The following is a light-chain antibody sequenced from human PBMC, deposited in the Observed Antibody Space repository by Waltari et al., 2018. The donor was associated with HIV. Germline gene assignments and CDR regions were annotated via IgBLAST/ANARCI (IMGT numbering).Light chain of an antibody. Sequence: SYELTQPPSVSVSPGQTARITCSGDALPRKYAYWYQQKSGQAPVLVIYEYNRRPSGIPERFSGSSSGTMATLTISGAQVEDEGDYYCYSTDDSGNPLAVFGGGTQLTVL. V-gene: IGLV3-10*01. CDR1: ALPRKY. CDR2: EYN. CDR3: YSTDDSGNPLAV. J-gene: IGLJ7*01.